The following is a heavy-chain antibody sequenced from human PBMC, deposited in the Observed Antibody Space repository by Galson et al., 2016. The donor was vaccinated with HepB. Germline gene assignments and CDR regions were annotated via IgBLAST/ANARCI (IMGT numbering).Heavy chain of an antibody. CDR2: ISYDGSNK. Sequence: SLRLSCAASGLSFRTSGMHWVRQAPGKGLGWVAVISYDGSNKYYADSVKGRFTISRDNSKNTLYLQLNSLRVEDTAVYYCAKDYYYESSGSFSWLDYWGQGTLVTVSS. CDR1: GLSFRTSG. J-gene: IGHJ4*02. CDR3: AKDYYYESSGSFSWLDY. V-gene: IGHV3-30*18. D-gene: IGHD3-22*01.